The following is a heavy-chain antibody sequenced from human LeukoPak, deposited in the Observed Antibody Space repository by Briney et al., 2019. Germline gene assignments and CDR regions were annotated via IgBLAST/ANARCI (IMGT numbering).Heavy chain of an antibody. D-gene: IGHD3-16*02. Sequence: GASVKVSCRASGYTFTGYYMHWVRQAPGQGLEWMGRINPNSGGTNYAQKFQGRVIMTRDTSISTAYMELSRLRSDDTAVYYCASVRLGELSLLDYWGQGTLVTVSS. J-gene: IGHJ4*02. CDR1: GYTFTGYY. V-gene: IGHV1-2*06. CDR3: ASVRLGELSLLDY. CDR2: INPNSGGT.